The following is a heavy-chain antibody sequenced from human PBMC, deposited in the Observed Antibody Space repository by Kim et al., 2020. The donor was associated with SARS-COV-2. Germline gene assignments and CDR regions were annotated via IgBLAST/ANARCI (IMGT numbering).Heavy chain of an antibody. D-gene: IGHD4-17*01. V-gene: IGHV4-34*01. Sequence: SETLSLTCAVYGGSFSGYYWSWIRQPPGKGLEWIGEINHSGSTNYNPSLKSRVTISVDTSKNQFSLKLSSVTAADTAVYYCARTKMTTVTRFDYWGQGTLVTVSS. CDR2: INHSGST. J-gene: IGHJ4*02. CDR3: ARTKMTTVTRFDY. CDR1: GGSFSGYY.